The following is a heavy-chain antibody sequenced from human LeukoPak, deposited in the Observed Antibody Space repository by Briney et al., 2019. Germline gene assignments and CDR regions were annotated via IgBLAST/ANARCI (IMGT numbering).Heavy chain of an antibody. CDR1: GFSLSTYN. CDR3: ARGYVVVPAARPRAWFDP. CDR2: ISSSSSYI. D-gene: IGHD2-2*01. V-gene: IGHV3-21*01. Sequence: PGGSLRLSCIASGFSLSTYNMNWVRQAPGKGLEWVSCISSSSSYIFYGDSVKGRFTISRDNDKNSVYLQMNSLTAEDTAVYYCARGYVVVPAARPRAWFDPWGQGTLVTVSS. J-gene: IGHJ5*02.